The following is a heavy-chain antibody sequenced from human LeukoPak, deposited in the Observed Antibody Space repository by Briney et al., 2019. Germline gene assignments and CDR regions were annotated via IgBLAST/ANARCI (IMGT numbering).Heavy chain of an antibody. V-gene: IGHV3-66*02. CDR2: ICSGGST. CDR3: ARGGVRWLQFVFDY. CDR1: GFTVSSNY. Sequence: PGGSLRLSCAASGFTVSSNYMSWVRQAPGKGLEWVSVICSGGSTYYADSVKGRFTISRDNSKNTLYLQMNSLRAEDTAVYYCARGGVRWLQFVFDYWGQGTLVTVSS. J-gene: IGHJ4*02. D-gene: IGHD5-24*01.